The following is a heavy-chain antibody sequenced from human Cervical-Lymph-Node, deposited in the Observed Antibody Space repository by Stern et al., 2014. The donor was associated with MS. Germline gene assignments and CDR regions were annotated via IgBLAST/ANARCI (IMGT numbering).Heavy chain of an antibody. CDR3: ARGGGDNWFDP. CDR2: VIPFVGTS. Sequence: QVQLVQSGAEVKKPGSSVKVSCKASGGISWLRQAPGQGLEWMGGVIPFVGTSNYAQKIQGRITITADTSTNTAYLALSSLQSGDPAVYYWARGGGDNWFDPWGQGTLVTVSS. CDR1: GG. D-gene: IGHD3-16*01. J-gene: IGHJ5*02. V-gene: IGHV1-69*06.